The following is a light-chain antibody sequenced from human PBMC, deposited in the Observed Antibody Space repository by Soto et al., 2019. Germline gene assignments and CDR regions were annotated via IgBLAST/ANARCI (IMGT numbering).Light chain of an antibody. J-gene: IGKJ2*01. CDR2: WAS. V-gene: IGKV4-1*01. CDR1: QSVLYSSNNKNY. CDR3: QQYYSTPYT. Sequence: DIVMTQSPDSLAVSLGERATINCKSSQSVLYSSNNKNYLAWYQQKPGQPPKLLIYWASTRESGVPDRFSGXXXXXXXXXXISSLQAEDVAVYYCQQYYSTPYTFGQGTKLEIK.